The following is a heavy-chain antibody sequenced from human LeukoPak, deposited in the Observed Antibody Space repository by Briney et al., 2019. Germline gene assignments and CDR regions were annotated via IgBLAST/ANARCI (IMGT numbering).Heavy chain of an antibody. V-gene: IGHV4-4*07. CDR2: IYTSGST. J-gene: IGHJ3*02. CDR3: ATDYYGSGVGAFDI. Sequence: SETLSLTCTVSGGSISSYYWSWIRQPAGKGLEWIGRIYTSGSTNYNPSLKSRVTISVDTSKNQFSLKLSSVTAADTAVYYCATDYYGSGVGAFDIWGQGTMVTVSS. D-gene: IGHD3-10*01. CDR1: GGSISSYY.